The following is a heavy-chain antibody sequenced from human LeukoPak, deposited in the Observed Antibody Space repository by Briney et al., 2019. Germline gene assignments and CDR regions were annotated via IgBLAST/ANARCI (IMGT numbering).Heavy chain of an antibody. CDR3: ASKLDPSSSWYGYYYYGMDV. J-gene: IGHJ6*02. Sequence: ASVKVSCKASGYTFTGYYMHWVRQAPGQGVEWMGWINPNSGGTNYAQKFQGRVTMTRDTSISTAYMELSRLRSDDTAVYYCASKLDPSSSWYGYYYYGMDVWGQGTTVTVSS. D-gene: IGHD6-13*01. V-gene: IGHV1-2*02. CDR1: GYTFTGYY. CDR2: INPNSGGT.